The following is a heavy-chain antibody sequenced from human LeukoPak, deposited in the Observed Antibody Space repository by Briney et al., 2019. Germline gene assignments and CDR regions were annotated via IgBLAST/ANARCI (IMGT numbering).Heavy chain of an antibody. V-gene: IGHV4-4*02. CDR3: ARAYISSSYFDY. CDR2: VYHSGST. J-gene: IGHJ4*02. Sequence: SETLSLTCAVSGGSISSSNWWSWVRQPPGRGLEWIGEVYHSGSTNYNPSLKSRVTISVDKSKNQFSLKLSSVTAADTAVYYCARAYISSSYFDYWGQGTLVTVSS. CDR1: GGSISSSNW. D-gene: IGHD3-3*02.